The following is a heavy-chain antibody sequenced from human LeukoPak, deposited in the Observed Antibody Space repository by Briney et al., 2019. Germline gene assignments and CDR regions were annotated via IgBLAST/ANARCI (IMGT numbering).Heavy chain of an antibody. J-gene: IGHJ6*02. CDR3: AREGPVSSTSDYYYGMDV. D-gene: IGHD6-13*01. Sequence: GASVKVSCKASGYTFTGYYMHWVRQAPGQGLEWMGWINPNSGGTNYAQKFQGRVTMTRDTSISTAYMELSRLTSDDTAVYFCAREGPVSSTSDYYYGMDVWGQGTTVTVSS. V-gene: IGHV1-2*02. CDR1: GYTFTGYY. CDR2: INPNSGGT.